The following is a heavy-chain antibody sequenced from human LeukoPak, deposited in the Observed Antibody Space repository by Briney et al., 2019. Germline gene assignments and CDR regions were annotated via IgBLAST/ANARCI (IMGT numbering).Heavy chain of an antibody. J-gene: IGHJ6*03. V-gene: IGHV1-69*05. Sequence: SAKVSCKASGGTFSSYAISWVRQAPGQGLEWMGGIIPIFGTANYAQKFQGRVTITTDESTSTAYMELSSLRSEDTAVYYCAREVRDGYNLASFYYYYMDVWGKGTTVTVSS. CDR3: AREVRDGYNLASFYYYYMDV. D-gene: IGHD5-24*01. CDR1: GGTFSSYA. CDR2: IIPIFGTA.